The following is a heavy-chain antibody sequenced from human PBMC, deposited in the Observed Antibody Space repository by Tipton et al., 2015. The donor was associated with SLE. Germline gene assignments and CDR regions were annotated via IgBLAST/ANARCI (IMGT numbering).Heavy chain of an antibody. CDR2: IYYSGST. CDR1: DGSISSYY. J-gene: IGHJ3*02. V-gene: IGHV4-59*12. D-gene: IGHD3-22*01. CDR3: ARVWGVITTPGAFDI. Sequence: TLSLTCTVSDGSISSYYWSWIRQPPGKGLEWIGYIYYSGSTNYNPSLKSRVTISVDTSKNQFSLKLSSVTAADTAVYYCARVWGVITTPGAFDIWGQGTMVTVSS.